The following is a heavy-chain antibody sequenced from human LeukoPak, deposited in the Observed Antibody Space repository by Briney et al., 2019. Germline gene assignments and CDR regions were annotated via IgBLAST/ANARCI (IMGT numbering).Heavy chain of an antibody. Sequence: GGSLRLSCAASGFTFSSYSMNWVRQAPGKGLEWVSFISAGGYPIYYADSVGGRFNFSRDTAKNSLYLQMHSLRAEDTAVYYCARGGHYYDSSGYYPADYYMDVWGKGTTVTVSS. CDR2: ISAGGYPI. CDR1: GFTFSSYS. J-gene: IGHJ6*03. D-gene: IGHD3-22*01. CDR3: ARGGHYYDSSGYYPADYYMDV. V-gene: IGHV3-48*04.